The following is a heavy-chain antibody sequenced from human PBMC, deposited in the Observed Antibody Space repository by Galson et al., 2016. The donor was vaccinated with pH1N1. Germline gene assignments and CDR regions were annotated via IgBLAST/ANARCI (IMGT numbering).Heavy chain of an antibody. J-gene: IGHJ4*02. CDR1: GGTFGSYG. D-gene: IGHD3-22*01. Sequence: SVKVSCKASGGTFGSYGISWVRQAPGQGLEWMGGIKPMGGINPIFKTSNYAQKFQGRVTITADESMSTAYMELRSLRSEDTAIYYCAKDRYFDTSGYYFESYYWGQGTLVTVSS. V-gene: IGHV1-69*13. CDR2: IKPMGGINPIFKTS. CDR3: AKDRYFDTSGYYFESYY.